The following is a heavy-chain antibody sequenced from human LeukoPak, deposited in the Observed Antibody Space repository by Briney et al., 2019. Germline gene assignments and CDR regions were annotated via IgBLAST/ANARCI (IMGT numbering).Heavy chain of an antibody. CDR3: ARRYYDLWSGWPDV. J-gene: IGHJ6*04. CDR1: GGSISSGDYY. V-gene: IGHV4-30-4*08. D-gene: IGHD3-3*01. Sequence: SQTLSLTCTVSGGSISSGDYYWRWLRQPPGKGLEWIGYIYYSGTTYYNPSLKSRVPISVDTSKTQFTLKLSSVTAADTAVYYCARRYYDLWSGWPDVWGKGTTVTVSS. CDR2: IYYSGTT.